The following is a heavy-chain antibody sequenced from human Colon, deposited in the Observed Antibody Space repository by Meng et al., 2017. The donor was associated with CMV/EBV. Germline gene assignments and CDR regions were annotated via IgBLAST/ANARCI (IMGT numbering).Heavy chain of an antibody. CDR3: ARVGGNSDMDV. V-gene: IGHV3-48*03. Sequence: GGSLRLSCTASGFTFSRYWMHWVRQAPGKGLEWVSYISDTGHTLYYADSVQGRFTVSRDNAKSSLYLEMQSLRVEDTAVYYCARVGGNSDMDVWGQGTTVTVSS. CDR1: GFTFSRYW. D-gene: IGHD4-23*01. CDR2: ISDTGHTL. J-gene: IGHJ6*02.